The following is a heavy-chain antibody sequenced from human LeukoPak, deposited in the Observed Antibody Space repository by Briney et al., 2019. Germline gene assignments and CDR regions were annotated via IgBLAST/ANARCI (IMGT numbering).Heavy chain of an antibody. CDR2: IDHSGAT. V-gene: IGHV4-34*01. Sequence: SETLSLTCAVYGGCFSDYYWSWIRQPPGKGLEWIGEIDHSGATNYNPSLRSRVTISLDTSKNQFSLTLSSITAADTAVYYCAKAPYLSSGSWGQGTMVTVSS. D-gene: IGHD3-22*01. CDR1: GGCFSDYY. CDR3: AKAPYLSSGS. J-gene: IGHJ3*01.